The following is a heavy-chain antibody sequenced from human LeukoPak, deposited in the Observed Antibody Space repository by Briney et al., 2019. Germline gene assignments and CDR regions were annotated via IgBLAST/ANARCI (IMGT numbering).Heavy chain of an antibody. CDR1: GFIISDYA. CDR3: VKDLYKGDSASWYFFHY. D-gene: IGHD6-13*01. CDR2: INANGSST. V-gene: IGHV3-64D*06. J-gene: IGHJ4*02. Sequence: GGSLRLSCSASGFIISDYAMHWVRQAPGKGLEYVSGINANGSSTYYADSVKGRFTISRDTSKNTLYLQMSSLRAEDTAMYYCVKDLYKGDSASWYFFHYWGQGTLVTV.